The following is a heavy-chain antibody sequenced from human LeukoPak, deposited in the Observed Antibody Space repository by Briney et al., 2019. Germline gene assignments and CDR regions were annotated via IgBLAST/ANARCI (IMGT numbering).Heavy chain of an antibody. CDR1: GFTFGDYS. J-gene: IGHJ4*02. CDR2: IRSKAYGGTT. Sequence: GRSLRLSCTASGFTFGDYSMSWVRQAPGKGLEWVGFIRSKAYGGTTEYDASVKGRFTISRDDSKSIAYLQMNSLKTEDTAVYYCTRVYCSSTSCYRVLGFDYWGQGTLVTVSS. V-gene: IGHV3-49*04. D-gene: IGHD2-2*02. CDR3: TRVYCSSTSCYRVLGFDY.